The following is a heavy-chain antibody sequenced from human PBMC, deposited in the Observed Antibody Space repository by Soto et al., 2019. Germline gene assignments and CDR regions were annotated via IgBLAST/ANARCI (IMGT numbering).Heavy chain of an antibody. J-gene: IGHJ3*02. CDR2: ISAYNGNT. CDR1: GYTFTSYG. Sequence: QVPLVQSGAEVKKPGASVKVSCKASGYTFTSYGISWVRQAPGQGLEWMGWISAYNGNTNYAQKLQGRVTMTTDTSTSTAYMELRSLRSDDTAVYYCARVPRNIVAMNDAFDIWGQGTMVTVSS. CDR3: ARVPRNIVAMNDAFDI. D-gene: IGHD5-12*01. V-gene: IGHV1-18*01.